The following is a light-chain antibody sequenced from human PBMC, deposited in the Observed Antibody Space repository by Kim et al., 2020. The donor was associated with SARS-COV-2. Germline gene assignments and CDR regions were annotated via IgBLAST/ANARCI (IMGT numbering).Light chain of an antibody. CDR2: EVS. J-gene: IGLJ3*02. CDR3: TSYAGSNNWV. V-gene: IGLV2-8*01. CDR1: SSDVGGYSY. Sequence: GQSVTISCTGTSSDVGGYSYVSWYQQHPGKAPKFMIYEVSKRPSGVPDRFSGSKSGNMASLTVSGLQAEDEADYYCTSYAGSNNWVFGGGTKLTVL.